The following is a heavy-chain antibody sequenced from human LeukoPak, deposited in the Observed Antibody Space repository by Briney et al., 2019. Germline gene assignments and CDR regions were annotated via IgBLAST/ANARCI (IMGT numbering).Heavy chain of an antibody. D-gene: IGHD3-10*01. J-gene: IGHJ6*02. CDR3: AENLLGRFGELLRGANYYYYGMDV. CDR2: ISGSGGST. V-gene: IGHV3-23*01. Sequence: PGGSLRLSCAASGFTFSSYAMSWVRQAPGKGLEWVSAISGSGGSTYYADSVKGRFTISRDNSKNTLYLQMNSLRAEDTAVYYCAENLLGRFGELLRGANYYYYGMDVWGQGTTVTVSS. CDR1: GFTFSSYA.